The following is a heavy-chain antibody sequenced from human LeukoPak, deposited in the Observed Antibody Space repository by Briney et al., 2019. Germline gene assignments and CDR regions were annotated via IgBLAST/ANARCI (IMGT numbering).Heavy chain of an antibody. J-gene: IGHJ3*02. V-gene: IGHV3-21*01. CDR2: ISSSSSYI. CDR3: ARGGSQMGAFDI. CDR1: GLSFSRYA. Sequence: GGSLRLSCAASGLSFSRYAMSWVRQAPGKGLEWVSSISSSSSYIYYADSVKGRFTISRDNAKNSLYLQMNSLRAEDTAVYYCARGGSQMGAFDIWGQGTMVTVSS. D-gene: IGHD5-24*01.